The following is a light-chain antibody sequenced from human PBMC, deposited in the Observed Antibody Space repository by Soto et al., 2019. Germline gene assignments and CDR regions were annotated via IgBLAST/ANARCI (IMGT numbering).Light chain of an antibody. V-gene: IGKV3-20*01. CDR3: QQYCSSVT. CDR2: GAS. Sequence: EIVLTQSPGTLSLSPGERATLSCRASQSVSSSYLAWYQQKPGQAPRLLIYGASSRATGIPDRFSGSGSGTDFTLTISRQEPEDVAVYYCQQYCSSVTFGGGTKVEIK. J-gene: IGKJ4*01. CDR1: QSVSSSY.